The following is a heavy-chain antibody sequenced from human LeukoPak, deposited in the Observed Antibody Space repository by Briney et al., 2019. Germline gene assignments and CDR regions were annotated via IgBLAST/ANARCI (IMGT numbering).Heavy chain of an antibody. CDR1: GFTFSSYA. CDR3: AKSGLNRFDY. J-gene: IGHJ4*02. Sequence: PGGSLRLSCAASGFTFSSYAMHWVRQAPGKGLEYVSAISSNGGSTYHANSVKGRFTISRDNSKNTLYLQMGSLRAEDTAVYYCAKSGLNRFDYWGQGTLVTVSS. D-gene: IGHD2-15*01. CDR2: ISSNGGST. V-gene: IGHV3-64*01.